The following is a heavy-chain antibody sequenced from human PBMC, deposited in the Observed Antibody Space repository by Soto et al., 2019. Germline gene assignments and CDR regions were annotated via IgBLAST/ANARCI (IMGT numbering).Heavy chain of an antibody. D-gene: IGHD6-6*01. V-gene: IGHV3-30*18. CDR2: ISYDGSNK. J-gene: IGHJ6*02. Sequence: GGSLRLSCAASGFTFSSYGMHWVRQAPGKGLEWVAVISYDGSNKYYADSVKGRFTISRDNSKNTLYLQMNSLRAEDTAVYYCAKGQLVPDAYYYYGMEVWGQGTTVTVSS. CDR3: AKGQLVPDAYYYYGMEV. CDR1: GFTFSSYG.